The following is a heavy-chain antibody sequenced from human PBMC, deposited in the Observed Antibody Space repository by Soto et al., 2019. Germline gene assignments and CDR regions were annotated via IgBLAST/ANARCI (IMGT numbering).Heavy chain of an antibody. CDR2: ISYDGSNK. CDR1: GFTCISYG. Sequence: PGGSLRLSCAASGFTCISYGMHWVRQAPGKGLEWVAVISYDGSNKYYADSVKGRFTISRDNAKNSLYLQMNSLRDEDTAVYYCAREMQWLVWGGGMDVWGQGTTVTVSS. D-gene: IGHD6-19*01. J-gene: IGHJ6*02. V-gene: IGHV3-30*03. CDR3: AREMQWLVWGGGMDV.